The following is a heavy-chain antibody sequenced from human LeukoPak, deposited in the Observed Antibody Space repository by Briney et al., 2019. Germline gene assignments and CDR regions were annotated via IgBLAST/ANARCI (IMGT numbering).Heavy chain of an antibody. CDR3: ARDFGDCSSTSCYSSWFDP. J-gene: IGHJ5*02. V-gene: IGHV3-21*01. D-gene: IGHD2-2*03. CDR2: ISSSSSSYI. CDR1: GFTFSSYS. Sequence: GGSLRLSCAASGFTFSSYSMNWVRQAPGKGLEWVSSISSSSSSYIYYADSVKGRFTISRDNAKNSLYLQMNSLRAEDTAVYYCARDFGDCSSTSCYSSWFDPWGQGTLVTVSS.